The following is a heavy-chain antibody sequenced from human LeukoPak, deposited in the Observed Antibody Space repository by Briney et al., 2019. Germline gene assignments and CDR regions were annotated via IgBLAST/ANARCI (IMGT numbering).Heavy chain of an antibody. CDR2: IYYSGST. CDR3: AGGASWFDP. CDR1: GGSISSYY. J-gene: IGHJ5*02. Sequence: SETLSLTCAVSGGSISSYYWSWIRQPPGKGLGWIGYIYYSGSTNYNPSLKSRVTISVDTSKNQFSPKLSSVTAADTAVYYCAGGASWFDPWGQGTLVTVSS. V-gene: IGHV4-59*01.